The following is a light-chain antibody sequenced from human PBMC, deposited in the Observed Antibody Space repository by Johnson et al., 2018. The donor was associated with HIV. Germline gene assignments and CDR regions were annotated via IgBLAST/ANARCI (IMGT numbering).Light chain of an antibody. J-gene: IGLJ1*01. V-gene: IGLV1-51*01. CDR3: GTWDSGLGAVYV. CDR1: CSNIGNNY. Sequence: QSVLTQPPSVSAAPGQKVTISCSGSCSNIGNNYVSWYQLLPGTAPKLLIYDNDKRPSGIPDRFSASKSGSSATLGITGLQTGDEADYYCGTWDSGLGAVYVFGPGTKVTVL. CDR2: DND.